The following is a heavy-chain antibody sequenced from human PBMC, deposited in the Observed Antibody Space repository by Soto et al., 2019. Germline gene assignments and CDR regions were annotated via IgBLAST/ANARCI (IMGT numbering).Heavy chain of an antibody. J-gene: IGHJ1*01. CDR2: MNPNSGNT. CDR1: GYTFTNYD. D-gene: IGHD6-19*01. Sequence: QVQLVQSGAEVKKPGASVKVSCKASGYTFTNYDIHWVRQATGQGLEWMGWMNPNSGNTGYAQKFQGRVTMTRNTSISTAYMELSSLGSEDTAIYFCAKTLSISRWYSINSFQHWGQGSLVTVSS. V-gene: IGHV1-8*01. CDR3: AKTLSISRWYSINSFQH.